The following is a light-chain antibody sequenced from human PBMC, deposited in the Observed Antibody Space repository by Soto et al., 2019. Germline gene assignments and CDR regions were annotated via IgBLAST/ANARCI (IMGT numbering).Light chain of an antibody. CDR3: QQYDTSPWT. J-gene: IGKJ1*01. CDR2: GAS. CDR1: QSVSSNY. V-gene: IGKV3-20*01. Sequence: EVVLTPSPGTLSLSAGERAPLSCRASQSVSSNYLAWYQQNPGQSPRLLIYGASNRASGISDRFSGSGSGTDFTLTIYRLEPEDCAVYYCQQYDTSPWTFGQGTNV.